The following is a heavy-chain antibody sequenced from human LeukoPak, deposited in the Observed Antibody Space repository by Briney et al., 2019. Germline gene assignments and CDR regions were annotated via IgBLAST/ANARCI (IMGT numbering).Heavy chain of an antibody. CDR3: ARDWALTE. CDR1: GFTFTSYA. CDR2: ISPSGTHK. J-gene: IGHJ4*02. V-gene: IGHV3-21*01. Sequence: GGSLRLSCAASGFTFTSYAMSWVRQAPGKGLEWVSSISPSGTHKFYGDSVQGRFTISRDNAKNSVFLEMTSLRVEDTAVYYCARDWALTEWGQGTLVTVSS. D-gene: IGHD7-27*01.